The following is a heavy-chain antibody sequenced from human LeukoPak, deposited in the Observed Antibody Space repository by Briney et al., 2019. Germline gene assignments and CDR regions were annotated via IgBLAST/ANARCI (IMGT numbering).Heavy chain of an antibody. V-gene: IGHV4-59*01. CDR1: GGSISSYY. D-gene: IGHD3-10*01. J-gene: IGHJ6*03. Sequence: SETLSLTCTVSGGSISSYYWSWLRQPPGKGLEWIGCIYYSGYTNYKSSLKSRVTISVNTSKNQFSLKLSSVTAADTAVYYCARTTMVRGTYYMDVWGKGTTVTGSS. CDR3: ARTTMVRGTYYMDV. CDR2: IYYSGYT.